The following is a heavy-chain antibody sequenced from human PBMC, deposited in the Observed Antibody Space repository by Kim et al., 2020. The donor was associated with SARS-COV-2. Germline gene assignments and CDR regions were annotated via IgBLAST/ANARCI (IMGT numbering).Heavy chain of an antibody. J-gene: IGHJ5*02. Sequence: SVKVSCKASGGTFSSYTISWVRQAPGQGLEWMGRIIPILGIANYAQKFQGRVTITADKSTSTAYMELSSLRSEDTAVYYCARGDYCSSTSCYFGHRWFDPWGQGTLVTVSS. V-gene: IGHV1-69*02. CDR3: ARGDYCSSTSCYFGHRWFDP. CDR1: GGTFSSYT. CDR2: IIPILGIA. D-gene: IGHD2-2*01.